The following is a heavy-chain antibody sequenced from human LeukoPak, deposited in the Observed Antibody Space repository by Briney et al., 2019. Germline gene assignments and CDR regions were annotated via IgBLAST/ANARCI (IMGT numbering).Heavy chain of an antibody. CDR2: IYYSGST. CDR3: ARDIYSYGLPGY. J-gene: IGHJ4*02. CDR1: GGSISSGGYS. D-gene: IGHD5-18*01. V-gene: IGHV4-31*03. Sequence: PSQTLSLTCTVSGGSISSGGYSWSWIRQHPGKGLEWIGYIYYSGSTYYNPSLKSRVTISVDTSKNQFSLKLSSVTAADTAVYYCARDIYSYGLPGYWGQGTLVTVSS.